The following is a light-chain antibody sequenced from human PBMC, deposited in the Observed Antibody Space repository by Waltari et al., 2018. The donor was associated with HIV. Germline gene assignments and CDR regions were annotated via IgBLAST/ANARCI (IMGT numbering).Light chain of an antibody. CDR2: VNSDGSH. J-gene: IGLJ3*02. V-gene: IGLV4-69*01. CDR3: QTWVTGILV. Sequence: QLVLSQSPSASASLGASVKLTCTLSRGHSSYAIAWHQQQPEKGPQYLMKVNSDGSHTKGDGSPDRFSGSSSGAERYLTISSLQSEDEADYYCQTWVTGILVFGGGTKLTVL. CDR1: RGHSSYA.